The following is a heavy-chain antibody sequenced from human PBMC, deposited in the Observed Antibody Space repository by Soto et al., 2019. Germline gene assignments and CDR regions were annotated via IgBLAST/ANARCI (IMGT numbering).Heavy chain of an antibody. J-gene: IGHJ4*02. D-gene: IGHD2-21*01. CDR1: ELTSSNLS. CDR3: ASQVYTVVTPMDY. Sequence: GRSLRLSCVASELTSSNLSTTWDSQADGKGLEWESSISGASNYICYADSVKGRCTISRDNAKNSMSLQMNSLIDGDTAVYYVASQVYTVVTPMDYGGQGTLVTVSS. CDR2: ISGASNYI. V-gene: IGHV3-21*01.